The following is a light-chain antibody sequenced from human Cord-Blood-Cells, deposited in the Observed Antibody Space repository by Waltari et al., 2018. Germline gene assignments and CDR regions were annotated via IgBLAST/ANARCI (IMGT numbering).Light chain of an antibody. CDR3: QQYDNLPYT. J-gene: IGKJ2*01. V-gene: IGKV1-33*01. Sequence: DIQMTQSPSSLSDSVGDRVTITCQASQDISNYLNWYQQKPGKAPKLLIYDASNLETGVPSRFSGSGSGTDFTFTISSLQPEDIATYYCQQYDNLPYTFGQGTKLEIK. CDR2: DAS. CDR1: QDISNY.